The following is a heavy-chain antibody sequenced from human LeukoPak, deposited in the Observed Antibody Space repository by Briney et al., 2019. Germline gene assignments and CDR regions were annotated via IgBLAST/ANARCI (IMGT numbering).Heavy chain of an antibody. Sequence: PGRSLRLSCAASGFTFSSYGMHWVRQAPGKGLEWVAVIWYDGSNKYYADSVKGRFTTSRDNSKNTLYLQMNSLRAEDTAVYYCARDGQWLARGGYYYGMDVWGQGTTVTVSS. CDR1: GFTFSSYG. D-gene: IGHD6-19*01. CDR3: ARDGQWLARGGYYYGMDV. V-gene: IGHV3-33*01. CDR2: IWYDGSNK. J-gene: IGHJ6*02.